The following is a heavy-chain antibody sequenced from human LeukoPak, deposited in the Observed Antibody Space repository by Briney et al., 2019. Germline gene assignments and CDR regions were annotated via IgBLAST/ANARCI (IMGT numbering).Heavy chain of an antibody. D-gene: IGHD3-22*01. V-gene: IGHV5-51*01. CDR2: IYPGDSDT. J-gene: IGHJ4*02. CDR3: ARSLDYYDSSGYPIDY. Sequence: GESLKISCKGSGYSFTSYWIGWVRQMPGKGLEWMGIIYPGDSDTRYSPSFQGQVTISADRSISTAYLQWSSLKASDTAMYYCARSLDYYDSSGYPIDYWGQGTLVTVSS. CDR1: GYSFTSYW.